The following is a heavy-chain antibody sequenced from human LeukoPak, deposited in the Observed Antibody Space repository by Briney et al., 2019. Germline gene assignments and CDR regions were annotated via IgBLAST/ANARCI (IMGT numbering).Heavy chain of an antibody. CDR1: GFTFDDYT. CDR2: ISWDGGST. D-gene: IGHD3-10*01. Sequence: PGGSLRLSCAASGFTFDDYTMHWVRQAPGKGLEWVSLISWDGGSTYYADSVKGRFTISRDNSKNSLYLQMNSLRTEDTAVYYCVSPMIRGVTTYFDFWGQGTLVTVSS. J-gene: IGHJ4*02. V-gene: IGHV3-43*01. CDR3: VSPMIRGVTTYFDF.